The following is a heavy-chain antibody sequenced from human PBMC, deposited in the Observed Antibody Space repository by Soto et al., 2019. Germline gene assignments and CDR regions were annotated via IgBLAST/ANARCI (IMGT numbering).Heavy chain of an antibody. D-gene: IGHD2-15*01. CDR2: LNTDGDNT. Sequence: PGGSLRLSCAASGFTFSIYWMHWVRQAPGKGLVWVSRLNTDGDNTAHADSVKGRFTISRDNAKNTLYLQMNSLRAEDTAVYYCARRYCSGGRCSMDVWGKGTTVTVSS. J-gene: IGHJ6*03. V-gene: IGHV3-74*01. CDR1: GFTFSIYW. CDR3: ARRYCSGGRCSMDV.